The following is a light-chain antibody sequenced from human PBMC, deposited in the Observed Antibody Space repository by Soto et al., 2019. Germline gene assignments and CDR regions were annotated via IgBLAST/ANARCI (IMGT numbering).Light chain of an antibody. V-gene: IGKV3-11*01. CDR2: DAS. CDR1: QSVSSY. J-gene: IGKJ5*01. Sequence: EIVMTQSPATLSVSPGERATLSCRASQSVSSYLAWYQQKPGQAPRLLIYDASNRATGIPARFSGIGSGTDFTLTISSLETQDFAVYYCQQRSNWPPFTFCQGTRLEIK. CDR3: QQRSNWPPFT.